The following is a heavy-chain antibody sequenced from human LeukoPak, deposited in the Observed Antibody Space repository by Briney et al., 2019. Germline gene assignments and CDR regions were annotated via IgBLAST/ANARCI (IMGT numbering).Heavy chain of an antibody. CDR3: ARDSNYCSSTSCYTGNYYYYYMDV. D-gene: IGHD2-2*02. CDR1: GGSISSYY. Sequence: SETLSLTCTVSGGSISSYYWSWIRQPAGKGLEWIGRIYTSGSTNYNPSLKSRVTMSVDTSKNQFSLKLSSVTAADTAVYYCARDSNYCSSTSCYTGNYYYYYMDVWGKGTTVTVSS. J-gene: IGHJ6*03. CDR2: IYTSGST. V-gene: IGHV4-4*07.